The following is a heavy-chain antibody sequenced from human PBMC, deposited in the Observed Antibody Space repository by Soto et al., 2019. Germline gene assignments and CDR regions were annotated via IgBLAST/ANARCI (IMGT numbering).Heavy chain of an antibody. Sequence: QVQLVESGGGVVQPGRSLRLSCAASGFTFSSYGMHWVRQAPGKGLEWVAVISYDGSNKYYVDSVKGRFTISRDNSKNTLYLQMNSLRAEDTAVYYCAKEDSYSFDYWGQGTLVTVSS. D-gene: IGHD4-4*01. CDR2: ISYDGSNK. J-gene: IGHJ4*02. CDR3: AKEDSYSFDY. V-gene: IGHV3-30*18. CDR1: GFTFSSYG.